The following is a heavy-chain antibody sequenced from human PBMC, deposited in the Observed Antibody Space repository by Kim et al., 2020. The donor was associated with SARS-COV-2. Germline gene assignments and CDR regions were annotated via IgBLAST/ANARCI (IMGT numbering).Heavy chain of an antibody. CDR3: ARDGGGVLLWFGLDY. CDR1: GFTFSSYG. D-gene: IGHD3-10*01. J-gene: IGHJ4*02. CDR2: IWYDGSNK. V-gene: IGHV3-33*01. Sequence: GGSLRLSCAASGFTFSSYGMHWVRQAPGKGLEWVAVIWYDGSNKYYADSVKGRFTISRDNSKNTLYLQMNSLRAEDTAVYYCARDGGGVLLWFGLDYWGQETLVTVSS.